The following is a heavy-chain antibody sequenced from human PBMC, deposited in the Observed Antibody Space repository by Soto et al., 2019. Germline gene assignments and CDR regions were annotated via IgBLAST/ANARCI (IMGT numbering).Heavy chain of an antibody. CDR3: AHTPGIASYQQALDL. D-gene: IGHD6-13*01. Sequence: QITLKESGPTLVKPTQTLTLTCTFSGFSLSTSGVGVGWIRQPPGKALEWLALIYWNDDKRYSPSLKSRLTITTDTSKNQVVLTMTNMDPVDTATYYCAHTPGIASYQQALDLWGRGTLVTVSS. CDR1: GFSLSTSGVG. J-gene: IGHJ2*01. CDR2: IYWNDDK. V-gene: IGHV2-5*01.